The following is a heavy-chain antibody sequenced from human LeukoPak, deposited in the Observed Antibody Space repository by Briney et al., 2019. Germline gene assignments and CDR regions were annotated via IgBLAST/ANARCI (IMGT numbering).Heavy chain of an antibody. CDR3: AKDPTDIVLMAYYFDY. D-gene: IGHD2-8*01. Sequence: GGSLRLSCAASGFTFSSYAMSWVRQAPGKGLEWVSAISGSGGSTYYADSVKGRFTISRDNSKNTLYLQMNSLRAEDTAVYYCAKDPTDIVLMAYYFDYWGRGTLVTVSS. J-gene: IGHJ4*02. CDR2: ISGSGGST. V-gene: IGHV3-23*01. CDR1: GFTFSSYA.